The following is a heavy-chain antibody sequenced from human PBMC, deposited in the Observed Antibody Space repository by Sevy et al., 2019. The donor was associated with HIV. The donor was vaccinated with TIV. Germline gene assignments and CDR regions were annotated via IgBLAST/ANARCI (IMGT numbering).Heavy chain of an antibody. CDR2: INPNSGGT. J-gene: IGHJ6*02. Sequence: ASVKVSCKASGYTFTGYYMHWVRQAPGQGLEWMGRINPNSGGTNYAQKFQGRVTMTRDTSINTAYMELSRLRSDDTAVYYCARVRIVVPAAMPNYYYGMDVWGQWTTVTVSS. V-gene: IGHV1-2*06. CDR3: ARVRIVVPAAMPNYYYGMDV. D-gene: IGHD2-2*01. CDR1: GYTFTGYY.